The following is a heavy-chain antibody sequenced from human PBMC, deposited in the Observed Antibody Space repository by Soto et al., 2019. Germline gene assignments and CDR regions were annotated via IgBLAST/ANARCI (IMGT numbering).Heavy chain of an antibody. D-gene: IGHD2-2*01. J-gene: IGHJ6*02. CDR2: IWYDGSNR. CDR3: AKDLNCYASGIYPHGMDV. Sequence: QVQLVESGGGVVQPGRSLRLSCAASGFTFSDYGMHWVRQAPGKGLEWVAVIWYDGSNRYYADSVNGRFTISRDNSKNTVYLQMNSLRAEDTAFYYCAKDLNCYASGIYPHGMDVWGQGTTVIVSS. CDR1: GFTFSDYG. V-gene: IGHV3-33*06.